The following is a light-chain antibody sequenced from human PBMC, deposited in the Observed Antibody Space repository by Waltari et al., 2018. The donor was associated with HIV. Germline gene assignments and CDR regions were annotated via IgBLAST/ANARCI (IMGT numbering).Light chain of an antibody. V-gene: IGLV10-54*04. CDR1: SNNVGNQG. CDR3: ATWDISLSAVV. J-gene: IGLJ2*01. CDR2: RDN. Sequence: QAGLTQPPSVSKGMRQTATLTCTGNSNNVGNQGAAWLQQHQGHPPKLLSYRDNKRPSGISGRFSASRSGNTAALTITGVQPEDEADYCGATWDISLSAVVFGGGTTLTVL.